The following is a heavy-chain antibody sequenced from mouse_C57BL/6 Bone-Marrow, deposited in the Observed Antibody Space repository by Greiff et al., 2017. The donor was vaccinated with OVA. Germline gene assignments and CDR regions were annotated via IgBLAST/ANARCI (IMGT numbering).Heavy chain of an antibody. CDR1: GYSFTSGYY. CDR2: ISYDGSN. Sequence: EVHLVESGPGLVKPSQSLSLTCSVTGYSFTSGYYWNWIRQFPGNKLEWMGYISYDGSNNYNPSLKNRTSFTRDTSKNQFFLKLNSEATEDTATYYCARDRPELGRGLAYWGQGTLVTVSA. J-gene: IGHJ3*01. D-gene: IGHD4-1*01. CDR3: ARDRPELGRGLAY. V-gene: IGHV3-6*01.